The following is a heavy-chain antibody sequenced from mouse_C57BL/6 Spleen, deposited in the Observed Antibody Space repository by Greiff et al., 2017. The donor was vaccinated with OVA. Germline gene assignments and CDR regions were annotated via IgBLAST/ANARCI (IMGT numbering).Heavy chain of an antibody. D-gene: IGHD4-1*01. CDR1: GYTFTSYW. CDR2: IDPSDSYT. V-gene: IGHV1-59*01. Sequence: QVQLQQPGAELVRPGTSVKLSCKASGYTFTSYWMHWVKQRPGQGLEWIGVIDPSDSYTNYNQKFKGKATLTVDTSSSTAYMQLSSLTSEDSAVYYCARGDLTGRRGYCAMDYWGQGTSVTVSP. CDR3: ARGDLTGRRGYCAMDY. J-gene: IGHJ4*01.